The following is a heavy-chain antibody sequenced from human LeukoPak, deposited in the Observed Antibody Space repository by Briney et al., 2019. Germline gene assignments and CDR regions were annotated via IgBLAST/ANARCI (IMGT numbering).Heavy chain of an antibody. CDR2: IWYDGSNK. J-gene: IGHJ4*02. V-gene: IGHV3-33*01. CDR3: ARDLYSGSYYYFDY. D-gene: IGHD1-26*01. Sequence: GGSLRLSCAVSGFTLSDYGIHWVRQAPGKGLEWVAVIWYDGSNKYYADSVKGRFTISRDNSKNTLYLQMNSLRAEDTAVYYCARDLYSGSYYYFDYWGQGTLVTVSS. CDR1: GFTLSDYG.